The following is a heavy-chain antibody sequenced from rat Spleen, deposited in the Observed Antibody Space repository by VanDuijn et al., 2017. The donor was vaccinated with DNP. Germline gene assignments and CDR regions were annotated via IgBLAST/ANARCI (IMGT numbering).Heavy chain of an antibody. D-gene: IGHD1-3*01. Sequence: EVQLVESGGDLVQPGGSLKLSCVPSGFTFRDYNMAWVRQAPKKGLEWVATITYDRSTTYYRDSVKGRFTVSRDNAENTLYLQMDSLRSEETATYYCARRDGSYYFDYWGQGVMVTVSS. CDR2: ITYDRSTT. V-gene: IGHV5-7*01. J-gene: IGHJ2*01. CDR3: ARRDGSYYFDY. CDR1: GFTFRDYN.